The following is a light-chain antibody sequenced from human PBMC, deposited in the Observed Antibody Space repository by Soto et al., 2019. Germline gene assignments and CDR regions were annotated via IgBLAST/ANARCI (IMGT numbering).Light chain of an antibody. Sequence: EIVLTQSPGTLSLSPGERATLSSRASQSVSSSYLAWYQHKPGQAPRLLIYGASSRATGIPHRFSGSGSGTDFTLTISSLEPEDFAVYYCQQYGSSPLPFGQGTKVEIQ. CDR1: QSVSSSY. CDR2: GAS. V-gene: IGKV3-20*01. CDR3: QQYGSSPLP. J-gene: IGKJ1*01.